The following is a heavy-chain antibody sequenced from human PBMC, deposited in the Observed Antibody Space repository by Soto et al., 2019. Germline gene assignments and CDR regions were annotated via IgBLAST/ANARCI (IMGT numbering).Heavy chain of an antibody. CDR3: ARVKGIIYYYAMDV. D-gene: IGHD3-10*01. Sequence: SETLSLTCTVSGGSISSGDYYWSWIRQPPGKGLEWIGYIFYSGSTYYSPSLKSRVTISVATSENQFSLKLSSVTAADTAVYYCARVKGIIYYYAMDVWGQGTTVTVSS. V-gene: IGHV4-30-4*01. CDR1: GGSISSGDYY. CDR2: IFYSGST. J-gene: IGHJ6*02.